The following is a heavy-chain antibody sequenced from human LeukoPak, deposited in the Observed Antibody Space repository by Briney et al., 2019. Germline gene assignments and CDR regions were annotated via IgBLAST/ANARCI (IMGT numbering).Heavy chain of an antibody. CDR3: ARGQYYDILTGFSY. Sequence: GGSLRLSCAASGFTFSDYSMNWIRQAPGKGLEWVSYISSSGTYIYYADSVKGRFTISSDNDKSFLYLQMYSLGAEDTAVYYCARGQYYDILTGFSYWGQGTLVPVSS. V-gene: IGHV3-11*01. D-gene: IGHD3-9*01. J-gene: IGHJ4*02. CDR1: GFTFSDYS. CDR2: ISSSGTYI.